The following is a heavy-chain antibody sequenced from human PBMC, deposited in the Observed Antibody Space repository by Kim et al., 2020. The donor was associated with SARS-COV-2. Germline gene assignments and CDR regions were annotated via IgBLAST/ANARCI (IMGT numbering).Heavy chain of an antibody. CDR1: GFTFSSYS. Sequence: GGSLRLSCAASGFTFSSYSMNWVRQAPGKGLEWVSSISSSSSYIYYADSVKGRFTISRDNAKNSLYLQMNSLRAEDTAVYYCARDRSSWTLGAFDIWGQGTMVTVSS. CDR2: ISSSSSYI. D-gene: IGHD6-13*01. J-gene: IGHJ3*02. V-gene: IGHV3-21*01. CDR3: ARDRSSWTLGAFDI.